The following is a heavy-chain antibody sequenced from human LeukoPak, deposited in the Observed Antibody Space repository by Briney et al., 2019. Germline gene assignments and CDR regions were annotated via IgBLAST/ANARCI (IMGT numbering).Heavy chain of an antibody. CDR3: AKDSLSQYCSSTSCRFDY. J-gene: IGHJ4*02. CDR2: ISGSGGST. V-gene: IGHV3-23*01. Sequence: PGGSLRLSCAASGFTFSSYAMSWVRQAPGKGLEWVSAISGSGGSTYYADSVQGRFTISRDNSKSTLYLQMNSLRAEDTAVYYCAKDSLSQYCSSTSCRFDYWGQGTLVTVSS. CDR1: GFTFSSYA. D-gene: IGHD2-2*01.